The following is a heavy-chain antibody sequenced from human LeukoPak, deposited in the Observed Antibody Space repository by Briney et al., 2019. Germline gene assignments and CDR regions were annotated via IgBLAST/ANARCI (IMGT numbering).Heavy chain of an antibody. Sequence: GGSLRLSCTASGFIFNSFWMAWVRQAPGKGLEWVANIKPDGSLQFYGDSVKGRFTISRDNAKNSLYLQMNNLRAEDTALYYCATSYDSSGCDWGQGTLVTVSS. CDR2: IKPDGSLQ. J-gene: IGHJ4*02. D-gene: IGHD3-22*01. CDR3: ATSYDSSGCD. V-gene: IGHV3-7*01. CDR1: GFIFNSFW.